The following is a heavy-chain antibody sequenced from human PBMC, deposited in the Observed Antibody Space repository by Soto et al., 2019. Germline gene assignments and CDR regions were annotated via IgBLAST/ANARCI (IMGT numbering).Heavy chain of an antibody. CDR2: IGDGTGT. CDR3: VRDHLPDKEFDF. J-gene: IGHJ4*02. V-gene: IGHV3-48*01. Sequence: EVQLVESGGGLVQPGGSLRLSCVASGFIFSRHTMNWVRQAPGKGLEWVSHIGDGTGTYYADSVKGRFTISRDNAKNSLYLQMSGLRAEDTALYYCVRDHLPDKEFDFWGQGTLVTVSS. CDR1: GFIFSRHT.